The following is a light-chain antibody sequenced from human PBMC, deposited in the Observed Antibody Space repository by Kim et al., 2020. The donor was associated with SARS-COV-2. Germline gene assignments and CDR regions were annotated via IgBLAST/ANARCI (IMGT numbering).Light chain of an antibody. CDR1: SGSIASNY. V-gene: IGLV6-57*03. CDR3: QSYDSSNWV. Sequence: NFMLTQPHSVSESPGKTVTISCTRSSGSIASNYVQWYQQRPGSAPTTVIYEDNQRPSGVPDRFSGSIDSSSNSASLTISGLKTEVEADYSCQSYDSSNWVFGGGPQLTVL. J-gene: IGLJ3*02. CDR2: EDN.